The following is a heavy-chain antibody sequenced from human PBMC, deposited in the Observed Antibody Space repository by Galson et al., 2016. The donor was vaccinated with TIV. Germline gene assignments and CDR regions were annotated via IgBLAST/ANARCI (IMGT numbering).Heavy chain of an antibody. D-gene: IGHD2-15*01. CDR3: RRGGGEDYYYHGIDV. CDR1: GFSVSNKY. CDR2: VYNGGRT. J-gene: IGHJ6*02. V-gene: IGHV3-53*01. Sequence: SLRLSCAASGFSVSNKYMTWVRQAPGKGLEWVSVVYNGGRTDYADFVKGRFTVSRDNSKNTVFLQMSNLRADDTAVYYCRRGGGEDYYYHGIDVWGQGTTVTVSS.